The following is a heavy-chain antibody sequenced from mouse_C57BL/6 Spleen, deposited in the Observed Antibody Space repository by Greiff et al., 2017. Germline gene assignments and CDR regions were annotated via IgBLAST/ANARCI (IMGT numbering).Heavy chain of an antibody. Sequence: VQLQQSGAELVRPGASVKLSCTASGFTITDYYMHWVKQRPEQGLEWIGWIDPETGDTDSAPKFKGKATITADTSTITAYLQLRSLTSEDTAVYDWTSRRPWFAYWGQGTLVTVSA. CDR2: IDPETGDT. CDR3: TSRRPWFAY. V-gene: IGHV14-1*01. CDR1: GFTITDYY. J-gene: IGHJ3*01.